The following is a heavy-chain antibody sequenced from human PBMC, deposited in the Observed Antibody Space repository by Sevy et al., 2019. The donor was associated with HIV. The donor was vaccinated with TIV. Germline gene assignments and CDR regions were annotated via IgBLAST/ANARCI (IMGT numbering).Heavy chain of an antibody. Sequence: SETLSLTRTVSGGSISTNSYYWGWIRQPPGKGLAWIATIHYSGSTYYNPSLKSRVTISVDTSKDQFSLKLTSVTAADTSVYYCARVSWYSSGWLWFDNWGQGTLVTVSS. CDR1: GGSISTNSYY. CDR2: IHYSGST. CDR3: ARVSWYSSGWLWFDN. J-gene: IGHJ5*02. V-gene: IGHV4-39*01. D-gene: IGHD6-25*01.